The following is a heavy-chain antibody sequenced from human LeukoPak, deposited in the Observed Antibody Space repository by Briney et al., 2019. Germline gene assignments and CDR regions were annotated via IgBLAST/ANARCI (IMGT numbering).Heavy chain of an antibody. J-gene: IGHJ4*02. CDR3: ARYNSLLRGVTTSDY. CDR2: ISGHNGDV. V-gene: IGHV1-18*01. Sequence: SVKVSCKASGYTFSNSGITWARQAPGQGLEWMGTISGHNGDVNYAPKFQGRVTMTTDTSTTTAYMELRSLRFDDTAVYYCARYNSLLRGVTTSDYWGQGTLVTVSS. CDR1: GYTFSNSG. D-gene: IGHD3-10*01.